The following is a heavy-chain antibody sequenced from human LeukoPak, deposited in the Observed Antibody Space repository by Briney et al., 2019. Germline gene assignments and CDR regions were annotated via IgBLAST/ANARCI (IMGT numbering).Heavy chain of an antibody. J-gene: IGHJ4*02. CDR1: GYTFTGYY. CDR2: INPSGGST. V-gene: IGHV1-46*01. CDR3: ARELRAGRYGYAEFDY. Sequence: ASVKVSCKASGYTFTGYYMHWVRQAPGQGLEWMGIINPSGGSTSYAQKFQGRVTMTRDMSTSTVYMELSSLRSEDTAVYYCARELRAGRYGYAEFDYWGQGTLVTVSS. D-gene: IGHD5-18*01.